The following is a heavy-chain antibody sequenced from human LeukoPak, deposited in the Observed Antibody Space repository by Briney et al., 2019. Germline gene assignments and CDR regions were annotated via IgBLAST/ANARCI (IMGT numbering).Heavy chain of an antibody. CDR3: AKGRGYNYGYIFGYFDY. CDR1: GFTFDDYA. J-gene: IGHJ4*02. V-gene: IGHV3-9*01. Sequence: PGGSLRLSCEASGFTFDDYAMHWVRQAPGKGLEWVSGISWNSGNIDYADSVKGRFTISRDNAKNSLYLQMNSLRAEDTALYYCAKGRGYNYGYIFGYFDYWGQGTLVTVSS. CDR2: ISWNSGNI. D-gene: IGHD5-18*01.